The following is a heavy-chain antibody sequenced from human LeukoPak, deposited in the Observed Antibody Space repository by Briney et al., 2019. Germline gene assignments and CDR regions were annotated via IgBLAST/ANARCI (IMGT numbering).Heavy chain of an antibody. Sequence: GGSLRLSCAASGFTFDDYAMHWVRQAPGKGLEWVSGISWNSGSIGYADSVKGRFTISRDNAKNSLYLQMNSLRAEDTAVYYCARDFSGYYLVGYYYYYMDVWGKGTTVTVSS. CDR2: ISWNSGSI. CDR1: GFTFDDYA. J-gene: IGHJ6*03. CDR3: ARDFSGYYLVGYYYYYMDV. V-gene: IGHV3-9*01. D-gene: IGHD5-12*01.